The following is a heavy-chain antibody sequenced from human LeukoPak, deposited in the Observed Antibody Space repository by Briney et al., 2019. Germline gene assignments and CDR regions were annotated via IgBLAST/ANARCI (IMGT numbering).Heavy chain of an antibody. J-gene: IGHJ4*02. D-gene: IGHD2-15*01. V-gene: IGHV4-59*08. Sequence: SQTLSLTCTVSGGSISSYYWSWIRQPPGKGLEWIGYIYYSGSTYYNPSLKSRVTISVDTSMNQFSLKLSSVTASDTATFYCVRQGGWGGAASLIEFWGQGTLVTVSS. CDR3: VRQGGWGGAASLIEF. CDR2: IYYSGST. CDR1: GGSISSYY.